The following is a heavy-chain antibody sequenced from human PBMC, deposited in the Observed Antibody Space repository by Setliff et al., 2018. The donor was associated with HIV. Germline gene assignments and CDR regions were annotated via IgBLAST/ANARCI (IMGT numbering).Heavy chain of an antibody. Sequence: SETLSLTCSVSGGSINRGTYYWSWIRQPPGKGLEWIGYIYYSGSTNYNPSLKSRVTISADTSKNQFSLNLSSVTAAETAVYYCARGPDSRFLEWLSRPNYYYYMDVWGKGTTVTVSS. CDR3: ARGPDSRFLEWLSRPNYYYYMDV. D-gene: IGHD3-3*01. J-gene: IGHJ6*03. V-gene: IGHV4-61*01. CDR2: IYYSGST. CDR1: GGSINRGTYY.